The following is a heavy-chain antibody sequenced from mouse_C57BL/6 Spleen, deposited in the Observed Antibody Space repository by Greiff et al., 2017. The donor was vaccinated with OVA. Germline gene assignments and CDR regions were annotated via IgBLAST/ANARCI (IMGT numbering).Heavy chain of an antibody. D-gene: IGHD6-1*01. V-gene: IGHV14-3*01. CDR1: GFNIKNPY. J-gene: IGHJ2*01. CDR2: IDPANGNT. CDR3: ARSLHFDY. Sequence: VQLQQSVAELVRPGASVKLSCTASGFNIKNPYMHWVKQRPEQGLEWIGRIDPANGNTKYAPKFQGKATITADTSSNTADLQLSSLTSEDTAIYYCARSLHFDYWGQGTTLTVSS.